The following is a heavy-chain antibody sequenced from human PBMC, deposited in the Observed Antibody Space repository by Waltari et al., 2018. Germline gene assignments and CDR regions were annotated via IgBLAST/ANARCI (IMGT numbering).Heavy chain of an antibody. CDR1: GFTFSSYA. J-gene: IGHJ4*02. CDR3: ANIYGDYEDYFDY. D-gene: IGHD4-17*01. Sequence: EVQLVESGGGLVQPGGSLRLSCAASGFTFSSYAMSWVRRAPGKGLEWVSAISGSGGSTYYADSVKGRFTISRDNSKNTLYLQMNSLRAEDTAVYYCANIYGDYEDYFDYWGQGTLVTVSS. V-gene: IGHV3-23*04. CDR2: ISGSGGST.